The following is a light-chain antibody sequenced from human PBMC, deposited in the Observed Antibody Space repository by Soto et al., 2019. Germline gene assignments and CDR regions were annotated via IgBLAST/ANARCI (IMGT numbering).Light chain of an antibody. CDR1: QSISNH. CDR2: AAS. CDR3: QQSYSTWT. Sequence: DIQVTQSRSSLSGSVEDRVIITGRASQSISNHLNWYQQKPGKAPKLLIFAASSLQSGVPSRFSGSGSGTDFTLTISSLQPEDFATYYCQQSYSTWTFGQGTKVVIK. V-gene: IGKV1-39*01. J-gene: IGKJ1*01.